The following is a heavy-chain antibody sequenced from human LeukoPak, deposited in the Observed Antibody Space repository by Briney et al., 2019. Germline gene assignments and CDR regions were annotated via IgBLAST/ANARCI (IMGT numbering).Heavy chain of an antibody. Sequence: GASVKASCKTSTYTFTYFGLSWVRQAPGQGLEWMGWIRPHNGDTNYAQKFQGRVTLTTDTSTNTVYLELRSLRSDDTAVYFCARDRIFGVASDYYTDVWGKGTPVAVSS. V-gene: IGHV1-18*01. D-gene: IGHD3-3*02. CDR1: TYTFTYFG. CDR3: ARDRIFGVASDYYTDV. CDR2: IRPHNGDT. J-gene: IGHJ6*03.